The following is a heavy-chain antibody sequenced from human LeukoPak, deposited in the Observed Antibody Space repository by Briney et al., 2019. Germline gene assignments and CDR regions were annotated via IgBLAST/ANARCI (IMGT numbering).Heavy chain of an antibody. V-gene: IGHV3-21*01. D-gene: IGHD6-19*01. Sequence: PGGSLRLSCAASGFAFSSYTMNWVRQAPGKGLEWVSSISSSSSYIYYADSVKGRFTISRDNAKNSLYLQMNSLRAEDTAVYYCARKPEWLASDAFDIWGQGTMATVSS. J-gene: IGHJ3*02. CDR3: ARKPEWLASDAFDI. CDR1: GFAFSSYT. CDR2: ISSSSSYI.